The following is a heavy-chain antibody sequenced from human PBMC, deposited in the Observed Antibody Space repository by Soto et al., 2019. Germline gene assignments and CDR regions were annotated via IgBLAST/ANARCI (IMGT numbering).Heavy chain of an antibody. CDR2: IYYSGST. D-gene: IGHD3-3*01. CDR3: ARRNTIFGVVMYYFDY. J-gene: IGHJ4*02. CDR1: GGSISSSSYY. Sequence: SETLSLTCTVSGGSISSSSYYWGWIRQPPGKGLEWIGSIYYSGSTYYNPSLKSRVTISVDTSKNQFSLKLSSVTAADTAVYYCARRNTIFGVVMYYFDYWGQGNLVTVSS. V-gene: IGHV4-39*01.